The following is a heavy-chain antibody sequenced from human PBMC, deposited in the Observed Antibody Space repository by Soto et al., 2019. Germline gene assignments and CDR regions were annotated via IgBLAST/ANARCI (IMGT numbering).Heavy chain of an antibody. V-gene: IGHV1-18*01. Sequence: ASVKVSCKASGYTFTSYDINWVRQATGQGLEWMGWISAYNGNTNYAQKLQGRVTMTTDTSTSTAYMELRSLRSDDTAVYYCAREVNNWFDPWGQGTLVTVYS. D-gene: IGHD2-21*01. J-gene: IGHJ5*02. CDR2: ISAYNGNT. CDR1: GYTFTSYD. CDR3: AREVNNWFDP.